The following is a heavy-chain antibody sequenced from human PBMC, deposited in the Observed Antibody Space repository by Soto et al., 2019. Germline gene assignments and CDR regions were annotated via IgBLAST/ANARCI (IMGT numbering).Heavy chain of an antibody. CDR1: GFSLSTSGLG. J-gene: IGHJ4*02. CDR2: ISWDDDK. CDR3: ARRHPRASFAY. Sequence: QITLKESGPTLVQPTQTLTLTCTFSGFSLSTSGLGVGWIRQPPGKALEWLALISWDDDKRYSPSLDSSLTSSKDGTKTRVDLTLTNMGPQYADTSDCARRHPRASFAYRCRRAPVTVSS. V-gene: IGHV2-5*02.